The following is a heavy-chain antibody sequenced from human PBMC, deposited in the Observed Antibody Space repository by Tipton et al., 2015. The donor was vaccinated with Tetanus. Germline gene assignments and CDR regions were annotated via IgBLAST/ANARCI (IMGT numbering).Heavy chain of an antibody. J-gene: IGHJ4*02. D-gene: IGHD2-8*01. Sequence: SLRLSCVASGLTFSSYAMNWVRQAPGKGLEWVSGISGSDGSTYYADSVRGRFAISRDNSKNTLYLQMNSLRVEDTAVYYCAKDPGCSNGVCYILDWGQGTLVTVSS. CDR1: GLTFSSYA. CDR3: AKDPGCSNGVCYILD. V-gene: IGHV3-23*01. CDR2: ISGSDGST.